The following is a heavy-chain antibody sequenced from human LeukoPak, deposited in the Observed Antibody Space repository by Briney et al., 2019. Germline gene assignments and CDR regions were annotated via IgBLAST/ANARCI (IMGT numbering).Heavy chain of an antibody. CDR3: ARVSSGQTNLDY. D-gene: IGHD6-19*01. V-gene: IGHV4-4*07. CDR2: IYSSGNT. Sequence: SETLSLTCTVSGDSISSYYWSWIRQPPGKGLEWIGRIYSSGNTNYNPSLKRRVTISVDKSKNQFSLMLSSMTAEDTAVYYWARVSSGQTNLDYWGQGTLVTVSS. CDR1: GDSISSYY. J-gene: IGHJ4*02.